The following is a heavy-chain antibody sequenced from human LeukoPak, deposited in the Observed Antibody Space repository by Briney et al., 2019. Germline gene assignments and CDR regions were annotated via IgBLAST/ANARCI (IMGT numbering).Heavy chain of an antibody. V-gene: IGHV3-74*01. D-gene: IGHD2-2*01. CDR3: ARGSSTSARSRVLDP. J-gene: IGHJ5*02. CDR2: INSDGSST. Sequence: GGSLRLSCAASGFTFSSYWMHWVRQAPGKGLVWVSRINSDGSSTSYADSVKGRFTISRDNAKNTLYLQMNSLRAEDTAVYYCARGSSTSARSRVLDPWGQGTLVTVS. CDR1: GFTFSSYW.